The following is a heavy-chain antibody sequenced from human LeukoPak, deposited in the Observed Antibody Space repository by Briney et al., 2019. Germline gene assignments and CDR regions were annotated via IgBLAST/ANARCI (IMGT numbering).Heavy chain of an antibody. V-gene: IGHV1-8*01. J-gene: IGHJ4*02. CDR2: MNPNRGNT. CDR3: ERVCSWSSSWYVFDY. Sequence: ASVKVSCKASGYTFTSYDINWVRQATGQGLEWRGWMNPNRGNTGYAQKFQGRVTMTRNTSISIAYMELSSVRSEDTDVYYCERVCSWSSSWYVFDYWGQGTLVTVSS. D-gene: IGHD6-13*01. CDR1: GYTFTSYD.